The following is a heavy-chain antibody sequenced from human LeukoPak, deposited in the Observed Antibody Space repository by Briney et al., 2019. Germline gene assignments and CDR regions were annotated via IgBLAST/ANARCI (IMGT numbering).Heavy chain of an antibody. J-gene: IGHJ3*02. D-gene: IGHD3-22*01. CDR1: GFTFESFG. CDR2: IFYSGST. CDR3: AKSNGYGLIDI. V-gene: IGHV4-59*12. Sequence: GSLRLSCAASGFTFESFGMNWVRQPPGKALEWIGNIFYSGSTYYSPSLKSRVTISLDTSRNQFSLKLNSVTAADTAVYYCAKSNGYGLIDIWGQGTMVTVSS.